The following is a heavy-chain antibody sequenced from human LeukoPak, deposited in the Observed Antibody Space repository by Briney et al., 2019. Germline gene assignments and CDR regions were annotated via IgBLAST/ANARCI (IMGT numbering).Heavy chain of an antibody. V-gene: IGHV4-59*01. CDR1: GGSISSYY. CDR3: ARGRDSSGYYYVAYDY. Sequence: SETLSLTCTVSGGSISSYYRSWIRQPPGKGLEWIGYIYYSGSTNYNPSLKSRVTISVDTSKNQFSLKLSSVTAADTAVYYCARGRDSSGYYYVAYDYWGQGTLVTVSS. CDR2: IYYSGST. J-gene: IGHJ4*02. D-gene: IGHD3-22*01.